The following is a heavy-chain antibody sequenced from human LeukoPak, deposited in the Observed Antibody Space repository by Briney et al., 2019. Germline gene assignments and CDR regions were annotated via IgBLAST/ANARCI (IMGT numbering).Heavy chain of an antibody. CDR3: ARGQTNRLLWVGELVSNINPFDY. D-gene: IGHD3-10*01. J-gene: IGHJ4*02. Sequence: ASVKVSCKTSGYTFTNYGISWVRQAPGQGLEWMGWISGYNGHTKYAQKVQGRVTMSTDTSTSTVYMELRSLISDDTGVYYCARGQTNRLLWVGELVSNINPFDYWGQGTLVTVSS. CDR1: GYTFTNYG. V-gene: IGHV1-18*01. CDR2: ISGYNGHT.